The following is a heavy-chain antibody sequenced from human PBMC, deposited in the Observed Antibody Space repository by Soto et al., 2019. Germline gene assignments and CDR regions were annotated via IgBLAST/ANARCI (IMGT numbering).Heavy chain of an antibody. CDR2: ISSDESDK. V-gene: IGHV3-30*18. J-gene: IGHJ4*02. Sequence: QVQLVESGGGVVQPGRSLRLSCAASGFTFRSYVMHWVRQAPGKGLEWVALISSDESDKYYADSVRGRFTISRDNPKNTLYLEMNSLRSEDTAVYYCAKHRGTHRNYWGQGTLVSVSS. CDR1: GFTFRSYV. CDR3: AKHRGTHRNY.